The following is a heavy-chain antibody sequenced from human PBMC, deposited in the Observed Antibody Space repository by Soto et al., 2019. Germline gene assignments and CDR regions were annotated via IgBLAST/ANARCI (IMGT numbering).Heavy chain of an antibody. D-gene: IGHD6-19*01. CDR1: GFTVSSNY. V-gene: IGHV3-66*01. J-gene: IGHJ4*02. Sequence: GGSLRLSCAASGFTVSSNYMSLVRQAPGKGLEWFSVIYSGGSTYYADSVKGRFTISRDNSENTLYLQMNSLRAEDTAVYYCARSDSSGWYKFGYWGQGT. CDR2: IYSGGST. CDR3: ARSDSSGWYKFGY.